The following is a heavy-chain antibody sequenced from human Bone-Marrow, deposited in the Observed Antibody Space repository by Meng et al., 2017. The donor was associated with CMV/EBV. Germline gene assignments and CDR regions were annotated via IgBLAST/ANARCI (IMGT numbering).Heavy chain of an antibody. CDR1: GGSISSSNW. V-gene: IGHV4-4*02. J-gene: IGHJ4*02. CDR2: IYHSGST. CDR3: ARVRYSSSSGYYFDY. Sequence: SGGSISSSNWWSWVRQPPGKGLEWIGEIYHSGSTHYNPSLKSRVTISVDKSKNQFSLKLSSVTAADTAVYYCARVRYSSSSGYYFDYWGQGTLVTVSS. D-gene: IGHD6-6*01.